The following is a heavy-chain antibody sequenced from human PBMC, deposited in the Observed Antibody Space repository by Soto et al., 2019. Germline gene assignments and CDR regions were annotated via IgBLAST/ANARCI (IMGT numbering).Heavy chain of an antibody. CDR1: GFTFSSYW. CDR2: IKQDGSEK. V-gene: IGHV3-7*01. CDR3: ARALIMGFGGVIGFDY. Sequence: GGSLRLSCAASGFTFSSYWMSWVRQAPGKGLEWVANIKQDGSEKYYVDSVKGRFTISRDKAKNSLYLQMNSLRAEDTAVYYCARALIMGFGGVIGFDYWGQGTLVTVSS. D-gene: IGHD3-16*02. J-gene: IGHJ4*02.